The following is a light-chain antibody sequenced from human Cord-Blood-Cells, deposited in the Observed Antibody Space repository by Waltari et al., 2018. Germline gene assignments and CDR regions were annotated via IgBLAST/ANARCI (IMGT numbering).Light chain of an antibody. CDR1: QGISSY. CDR2: AAS. J-gene: IGKJ4*01. V-gene: IGKV1-8*01. Sequence: AIRMTQSPSSFSASTRDRVTITCRATQGISSYLAWYQQKPRKAPKLLIYAASTLQSGVPSSFSGSGSWTDFTLTISCLHSEDFATYYCQQYYSYPLTFGGGTKVEIK. CDR3: QQYYSYPLT.